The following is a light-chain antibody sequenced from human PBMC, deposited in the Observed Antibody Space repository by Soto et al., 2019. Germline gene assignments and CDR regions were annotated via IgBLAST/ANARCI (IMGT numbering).Light chain of an antibody. CDR2: GAS. CDR3: QAWT. CDR1: QSVSSN. J-gene: IGKJ1*01. V-gene: IGKV3-20*01. Sequence: FVLTQSPGTLSLSPCERATLSCRASQSVSSNLAWYQQKPGQAPRLLIYGASSRATGIPDRFSGSGSGTDFTLTISRLEPEDFALYYCQAWTFGQGTKVDIK.